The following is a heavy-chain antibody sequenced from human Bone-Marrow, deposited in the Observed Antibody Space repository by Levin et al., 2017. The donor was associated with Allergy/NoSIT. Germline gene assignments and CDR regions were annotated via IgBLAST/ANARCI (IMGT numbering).Heavy chain of an antibody. V-gene: IGHV1-69*13. D-gene: IGHD7-27*01. J-gene: IGHJ6*02. Sequence: SVKVSCKASGGTFRNYAINWVRQDSGQGLEYMGGIFPTMATPNYAQKFQGRVSMTADASTSTAYMELSTLKYEDTAVYYCGLGMGMKEYGTDVGGQGTTVTVSS. CDR1: GGTFRNYA. CDR3: GLGMGMKEYGTDV. CDR2: IFPTMATP.